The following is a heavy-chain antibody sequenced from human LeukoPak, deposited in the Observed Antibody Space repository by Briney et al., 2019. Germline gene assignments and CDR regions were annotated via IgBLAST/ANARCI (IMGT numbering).Heavy chain of an antibody. CDR3: ARRRVVPAAITEGSFDP. Sequence: SETLSLTCAVSGDSVTSTYCWGWIQQPPGKGLEWIGFICQSGNTFYNPSLKSRVTISLDTSKNQFSLRLSSVTAADTAVYYCARRRVVPAAITEGSFDPWGQGTLVTVSS. CDR2: ICQSGNT. J-gene: IGHJ5*02. V-gene: IGHV4-38-2*01. D-gene: IGHD2-2*01. CDR1: GDSVTSTYC.